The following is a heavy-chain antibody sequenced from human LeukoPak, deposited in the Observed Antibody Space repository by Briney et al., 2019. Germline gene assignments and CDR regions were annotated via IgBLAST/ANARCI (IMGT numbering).Heavy chain of an antibody. CDR3: ARDLRTPSDTNIAIDY. D-gene: IGHD4-23*01. CDR2: IKSDGSSA. CDR1: GFTFSSYW. V-gene: IGHV3-74*01. Sequence: PGGSLRLSCAASGFTFSSYWMHWVRQAPGKGLVWVSRIKSDGSSASYADSVKGRFTISRDNAKNTLYLQMNSLRAEDTAVYYCARDLRTPSDTNIAIDYWGQGTLVTASS. J-gene: IGHJ4*02.